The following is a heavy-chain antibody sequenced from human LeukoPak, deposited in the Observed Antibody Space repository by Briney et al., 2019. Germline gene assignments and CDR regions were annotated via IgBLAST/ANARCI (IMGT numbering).Heavy chain of an antibody. J-gene: IGHJ5*02. D-gene: IGHD6-13*01. CDR2: IYHSGST. Sequence: SETLSLTCTVSGYSISSGYYWAWIRQPPGKGLEWIGNIYHSGSTYYNPSLKSRVTISVVTSKNQFSLQLTSVTAADTAVYYCARAYSSSWYFNWFDPWGQGTLVTVSS. V-gene: IGHV4-38-2*02. CDR3: ARAYSSSWYFNWFDP. CDR1: GYSISSGYY.